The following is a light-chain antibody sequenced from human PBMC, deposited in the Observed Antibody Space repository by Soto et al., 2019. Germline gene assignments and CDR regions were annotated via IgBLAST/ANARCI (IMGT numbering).Light chain of an antibody. V-gene: IGKV3-20*01. CDR3: QQYGDSPQK. Sequence: EIVLTQSPGTLSLSPGERATLSCRASQSVGSSLSWYQQKPGQAPRLLFYGASNRATAIPDRFSGSGFGTDFTLTITRLEPEDFAVYYCQQYGDSPQKFGPGTKV. CDR2: GAS. J-gene: IGKJ1*01. CDR1: QSVGSS.